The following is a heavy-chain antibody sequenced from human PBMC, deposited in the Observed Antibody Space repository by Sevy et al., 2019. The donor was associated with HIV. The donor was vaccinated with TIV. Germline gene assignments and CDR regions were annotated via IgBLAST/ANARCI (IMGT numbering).Heavy chain of an antibody. CDR2: INEDGTED. Sequence: GGSLRLSCAASASGINFSGYWMSWVRQVPGKGLEWVANINEDGTEDYYVGSVKGRFTISRDNAKKSLYLQMNTVRVEDTAVYYCARDNAGYDFWGQGTLVTVSS. CDR1: GINFSGYW. D-gene: IGHD5-12*01. J-gene: IGHJ4*02. V-gene: IGHV3-7*01. CDR3: ARDNAGYDF.